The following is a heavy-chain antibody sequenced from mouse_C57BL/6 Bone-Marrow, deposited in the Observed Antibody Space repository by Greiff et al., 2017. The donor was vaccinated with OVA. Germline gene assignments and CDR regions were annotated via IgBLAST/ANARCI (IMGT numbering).Heavy chain of an antibody. CDR3: ASSNPWFAY. D-gene: IGHD2-5*01. CDR1: GYSITSGYY. V-gene: IGHV3-6*01. Sequence: DVKLQESGPGLVKPSQSLSLTCSVTGYSITSGYYWNWIRQFPGNKLEWMGYISYDGSNNYNPSLKNRISITRDTSKNQFFLKLNSVTTEDTATYYCASSNPWFAYWGQGTLVTVSA. J-gene: IGHJ3*01. CDR2: ISYDGSN.